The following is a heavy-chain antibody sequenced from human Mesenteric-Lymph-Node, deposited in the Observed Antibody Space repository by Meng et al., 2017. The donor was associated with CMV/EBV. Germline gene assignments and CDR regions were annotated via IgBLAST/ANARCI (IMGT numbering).Heavy chain of an antibody. D-gene: IGHD3-9*01. CDR3: ARDRDILTGPYYFDY. CDR1: GFTLRDYY. V-gene: IGHV3-11*04. CDR2: IVDTGSNM. J-gene: IGHJ4*02. Sequence: SGFTLRDYYMSWIRKAQGKGLEWVAYIVDTGSNMYYADSVKGRFAISRDNAKNSLYLQMNSLRAEDTAVYYCARDRDILTGPYYFDYWGQGTLVTVSS.